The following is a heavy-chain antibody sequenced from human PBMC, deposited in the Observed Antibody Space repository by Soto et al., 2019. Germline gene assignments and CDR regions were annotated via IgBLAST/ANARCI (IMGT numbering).Heavy chain of an antibody. Sequence: PGGSLRLSCAASGFTFSNAWMNWVRQAPGKGLEWVGRIKSKTDGGTTDYAAPVKGRFTISRDDSKNTLYLQMNSLKTEDTALYYCTTEYYDFWSGYHFDYWGQGTLVTVSS. CDR2: IKSKTDGGTT. D-gene: IGHD3-3*01. J-gene: IGHJ4*02. CDR3: TTEYYDFWSGYHFDY. V-gene: IGHV3-15*07. CDR1: GFTFSNAW.